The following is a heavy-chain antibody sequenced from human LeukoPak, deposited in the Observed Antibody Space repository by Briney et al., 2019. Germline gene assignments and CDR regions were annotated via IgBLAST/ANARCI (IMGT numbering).Heavy chain of an antibody. Sequence: GGSLRLSCAASGFTFSSYWMSWVRQAPGKGLEWVANINKDGGEKYYVDSVKGRFTISRDNAKNSLYLQMNSLRAADTAVYYCVKDPPPLYSGSPPAYWGQGTLVTVSS. D-gene: IGHD1-26*01. J-gene: IGHJ4*02. CDR3: VKDPPPLYSGSPPAY. V-gene: IGHV3-7*03. CDR1: GFTFSSYW. CDR2: INKDGGEK.